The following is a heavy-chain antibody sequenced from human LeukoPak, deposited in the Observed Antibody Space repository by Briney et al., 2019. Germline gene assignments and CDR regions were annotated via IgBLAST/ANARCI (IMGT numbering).Heavy chain of an antibody. CDR2: IRSKAYGGTS. CDR3: TRTRYASGGEFDY. Sequence: GGSLRLSCTASGFSFGDYGMSWVRQAPGKGLEWIGFIRSKAYGGTSEYAASVKGRFTISRDDSKSIAYLQMNSLKTEDTAVYYCTRTRYASGGEFDYWGQGTLVTVSS. D-gene: IGHD3-10*01. V-gene: IGHV3-49*04. J-gene: IGHJ4*02. CDR1: GFSFGDYG.